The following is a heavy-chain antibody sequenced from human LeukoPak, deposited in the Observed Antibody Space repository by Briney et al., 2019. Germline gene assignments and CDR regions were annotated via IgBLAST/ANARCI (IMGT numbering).Heavy chain of an antibody. CDR1: GGSISSYY. Sequence: SETLSLTCTVSGGSISSYYWSWIRQPPGKGLEWIGYIYYSGSTNYNPSLESRVTISVDTSKNQFSLKLSSVTAADTAVYYCATGGGRAFDIWGQGTMVTVSS. J-gene: IGHJ3*02. D-gene: IGHD2-15*01. CDR2: IYYSGST. V-gene: IGHV4-59*01. CDR3: ATGGGRAFDI.